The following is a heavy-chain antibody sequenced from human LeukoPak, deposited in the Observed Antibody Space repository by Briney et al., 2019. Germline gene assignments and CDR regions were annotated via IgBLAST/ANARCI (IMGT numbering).Heavy chain of an antibody. Sequence: SVKVSCKASGGTFSSYAISWVRQAPGQGLEWMGGIIPILGIANYAQKFQGRVTITADKSTSTAYMELSSLRSEDTAVYYCASLVDTAMVIAFDIWGQGTMVTVSS. D-gene: IGHD5-18*01. CDR2: IIPILGIA. J-gene: IGHJ3*02. V-gene: IGHV1-69*10. CDR3: ASLVDTAMVIAFDI. CDR1: GGTFSSYA.